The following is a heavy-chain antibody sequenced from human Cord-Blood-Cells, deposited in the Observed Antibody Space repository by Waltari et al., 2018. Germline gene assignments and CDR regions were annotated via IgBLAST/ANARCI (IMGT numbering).Heavy chain of an antibody. CDR1: GYTFTSYD. CDR3: ARSDYDILTGPYWYFDL. V-gene: IGHV1-8*01. Sequence: GQSGAEVKKPGASVKVSCKASGYTFTSYDINWVRQATEQGLEWMGWMNPNSGNTGYAQKFQGRVTMTRNTSISTAYMELSSLRSEDTAVYYCARSDYDILTGPYWYFDLWGRGTLVTVSS. D-gene: IGHD3-9*01. J-gene: IGHJ2*01. CDR2: MNPNSGNT.